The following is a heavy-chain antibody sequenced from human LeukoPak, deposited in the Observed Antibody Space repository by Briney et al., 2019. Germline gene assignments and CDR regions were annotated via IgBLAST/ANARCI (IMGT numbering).Heavy chain of an antibody. Sequence: TGGSLRLSCAASGFTVSSNYMSWVRQAPGKGLEWVSVIYSGGSTYYADSVKGRFTISRDNSKNMLYLQMNSLRAEDTAVYYCAKGFVVVADMWGQGTMVTVSS. CDR3: AKGFVVVADM. V-gene: IGHV3-53*01. D-gene: IGHD3-22*01. CDR2: IYSGGST. CDR1: GFTVSSNY. J-gene: IGHJ3*01.